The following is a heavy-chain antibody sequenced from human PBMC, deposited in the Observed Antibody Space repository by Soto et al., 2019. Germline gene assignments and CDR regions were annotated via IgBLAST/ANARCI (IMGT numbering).Heavy chain of an antibody. CDR2: ISYDGSDK. CDR1: GFTFSSYA. CDR3: ARDYYKYYDSSGYYRSPAY. D-gene: IGHD3-22*01. J-gene: IGHJ4*02. V-gene: IGHV3-30-3*01. Sequence: PGGSLRLSCAASGFTFSSYAMHWVRQAQGKGLEWVALISYDGSDKDYADSVKGRFTISRDNSRNTLFLQMNSLRAEDTAVYYCARDYYKYYDSSGYYRSPAYWGQGTLVTVSS.